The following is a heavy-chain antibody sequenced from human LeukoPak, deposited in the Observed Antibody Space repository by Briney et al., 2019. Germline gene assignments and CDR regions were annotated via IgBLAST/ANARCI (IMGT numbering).Heavy chain of an antibody. V-gene: IGHV3-21*01. J-gene: IGHJ6*01. CDR3: ARYGVSSSTSYIDV. CDR2: ITGDSAYI. CDR1: GFTFSTYA. D-gene: IGHD2-2*01. Sequence: PGGSLRLSCAASGFTFSTYAMNWVRQAPAEGLKWVSCITGDSAYIYYADSVKGRFTISRDNAKNSLYLQMNSLRAEDTAVYYCARYGVSSSTSYIDVCGQETPVTLPS.